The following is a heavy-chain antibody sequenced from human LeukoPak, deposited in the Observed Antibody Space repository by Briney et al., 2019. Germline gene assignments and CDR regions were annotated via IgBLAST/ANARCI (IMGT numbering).Heavy chain of an antibody. D-gene: IGHD3-10*01. CDR1: GFTFSNYG. Sequence: QPGGSLRLSCAASGFTFSNYGVHWVRQAPGKGLKWVAIIWSDGSNKYYADSVKGRFTISRDNAKNSLFLQMDSLRAEDTAVYYCARDLAGHYYGSGSSFDYWGQGTLVTVSS. V-gene: IGHV3-33*08. CDR2: IWSDGSNK. CDR3: ARDLAGHYYGSGSSFDY. J-gene: IGHJ4*02.